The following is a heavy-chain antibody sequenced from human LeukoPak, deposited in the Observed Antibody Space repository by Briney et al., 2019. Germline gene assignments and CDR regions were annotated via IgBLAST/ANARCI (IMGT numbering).Heavy chain of an antibody. CDR2: IRYDGSNK. V-gene: IGHV3-30*02. CDR1: GFTFSSYG. Sequence: GGSLRLSCAASGFTFSSYGMHWVRQAPGKGLEWVAFIRYDGSNKYYADSVKGRFTISRDNSKNTLYLQMNSLRAEDTAVYYCAKTEVKSALREDYWGQGTLVTVSS. D-gene: IGHD1-26*01. CDR3: AKTEVKSALREDY. J-gene: IGHJ4*02.